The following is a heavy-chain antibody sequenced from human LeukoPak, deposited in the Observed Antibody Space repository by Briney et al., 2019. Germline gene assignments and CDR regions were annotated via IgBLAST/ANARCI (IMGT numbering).Heavy chain of an antibody. V-gene: IGHV3-23*01. CDR1: EFTFSNYV. Sequence: GGSLRLSCAASEFTFSNYVMSWVRQAPGKGLEWVSAITARGDGTNYADSVRGRFTISRDNSKNTLYLQLSSLRVEDTAVYYCAKEGTVTNFVWVDVWGQGTTVTVSS. J-gene: IGHJ6*02. CDR3: AKEGTVTNFVWVDV. CDR2: ITARGDGT. D-gene: IGHD4-17*01.